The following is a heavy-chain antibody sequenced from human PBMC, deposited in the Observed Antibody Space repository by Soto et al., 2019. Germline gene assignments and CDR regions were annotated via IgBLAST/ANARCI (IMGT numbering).Heavy chain of an antibody. CDR3: ARDRTESGYDFSYYYYYMDV. CDR1: GGTFSSYT. Sequence: QVQLVQSGAEVKKPGSSVKVSCKASGGTFSSYTISWVRQAPGQGLEWMGRIIPILGIANYAQKFQGRVTITADKSTSTAYMELSSLRSEDTAVYYCARDRTESGYDFSYYYYYMDVWGKGTTVTVSS. CDR2: IIPILGIA. V-gene: IGHV1-69*08. J-gene: IGHJ6*03. D-gene: IGHD5-12*01.